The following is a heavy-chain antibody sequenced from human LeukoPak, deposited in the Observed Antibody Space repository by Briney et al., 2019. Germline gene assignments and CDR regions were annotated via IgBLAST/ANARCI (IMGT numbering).Heavy chain of an antibody. CDR1: GYTFTGYY. J-gene: IGHJ5*02. CDR2: INPNSGGT. Sequence: ASVKVSCKASGYTFTGYYMHWVRQAPGQGLEWMGWINPNSGGTSYAQKFQGRVTMTRDTSISTAYMELSRLRSDDTAVYYCARDGVENWFDPWGQGTLVTVSS. D-gene: IGHD2-15*01. CDR3: ARDGVENWFDP. V-gene: IGHV1-2*02.